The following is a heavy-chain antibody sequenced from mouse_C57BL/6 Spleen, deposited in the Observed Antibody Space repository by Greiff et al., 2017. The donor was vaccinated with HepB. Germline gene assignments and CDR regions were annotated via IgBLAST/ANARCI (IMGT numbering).Heavy chain of an antibody. CDR3: ARVLTGRAMDY. CDR2: IYPRSGNT. J-gene: IGHJ4*01. V-gene: IGHV1-81*01. Sequence: VQLQQSGAELARPGASVKLSCKASGYTFTSYGISWVKQRTGQGLEWIGEIYPRSGNTYYNEKFKGKATLTADKSSSTAYMELRSLTSEDSAVYFCARVLTGRAMDYWGQGTSVTVSS. CDR1: GYTFTSYG. D-gene: IGHD4-1*01.